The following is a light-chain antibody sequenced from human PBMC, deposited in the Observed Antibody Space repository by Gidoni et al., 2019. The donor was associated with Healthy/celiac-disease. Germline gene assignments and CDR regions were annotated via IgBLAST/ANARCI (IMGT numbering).Light chain of an antibody. V-gene: IGLV3-19*01. Sequence: SSQLPQAPAVSVALGQTVRITCQGASLRSYYASWYQQKPGQAPVLVIYGKNNRPSGIPDRFSGSSSGNTASLTSTGAQAEDEADYYCNSRDSSGNHVVFGGGTKLTVL. J-gene: IGLJ2*01. CDR3: NSRDSSGNHVV. CDR2: GKN. CDR1: SLRSYY.